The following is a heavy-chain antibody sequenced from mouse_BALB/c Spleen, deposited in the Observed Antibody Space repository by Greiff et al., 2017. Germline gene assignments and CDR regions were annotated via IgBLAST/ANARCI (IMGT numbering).Heavy chain of an antibody. Sequence: EVKVVESGAELVKPGASVKLSCTASGFNIKDTYMHWVKQRPEQGLEWIGRIDPANGNTKYDPKFQGKATITADTSSNTAYLQLSSLTSEDTAVYYCARMAGNYPPYAMDYWGQGTSVTVSS. D-gene: IGHD2-1*01. J-gene: IGHJ4*01. V-gene: IGHV14-3*02. CDR1: GFNIKDTY. CDR2: IDPANGNT. CDR3: ARMAGNYPPYAMDY.